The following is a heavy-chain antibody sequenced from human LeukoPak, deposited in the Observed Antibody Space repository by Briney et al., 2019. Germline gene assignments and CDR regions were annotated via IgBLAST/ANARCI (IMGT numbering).Heavy chain of an antibody. V-gene: IGHV4-59*08. J-gene: IGHJ5*02. CDR3: ARWYGTYPVRFDP. CDR2: IYYSGST. Sequence: SETLSLTCTVSGGSISSYYWSWIRQPPGKGLERIGYIYYSGSTNYNPSLKSRVTISVDTSKNQFSLKLSSVTAADTAVYYCARWYGTYPVRFDPWGQGTLVTVSS. CDR1: GGSISSYY. D-gene: IGHD6-13*01.